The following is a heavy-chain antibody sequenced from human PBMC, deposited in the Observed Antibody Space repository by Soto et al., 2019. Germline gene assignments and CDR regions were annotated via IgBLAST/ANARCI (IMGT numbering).Heavy chain of an antibody. CDR3: ARSPRPTGTTLYYFDS. Sequence: GASVKVSCKASGYTLTSFYMHWMRQAPGQGLEWMGVIDPSAGSTTYAQKFKGRVRMTRDTFTSTVFMELSSLRSEDTAAYYCARSPRPTGTTLYYFDSWGQRTLVTVS. J-gene: IGHJ4*02. D-gene: IGHD1-1*01. CDR1: GYTLTSFY. CDR2: IDPSAGST. V-gene: IGHV1-46*01.